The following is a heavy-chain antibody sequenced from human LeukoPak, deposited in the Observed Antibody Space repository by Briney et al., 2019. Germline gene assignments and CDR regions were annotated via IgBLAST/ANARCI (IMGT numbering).Heavy chain of an antibody. CDR1: GFTFSDHY. V-gene: IGHV3-72*01. CDR3: ARSPESGGNVFDI. J-gene: IGHJ3*02. CDR2: MRNKANSYTT. D-gene: IGHD3-16*01. Sequence: GGSLRLSCAASGFTFSDHYIDWVRQAPGKGLEWVGRMRNKANSYTTENAASVRGRLTLSRDDSKRLVFLQLNSLKIEDTAVYYCARSPESGGNVFDIWGQGTMVTVSS.